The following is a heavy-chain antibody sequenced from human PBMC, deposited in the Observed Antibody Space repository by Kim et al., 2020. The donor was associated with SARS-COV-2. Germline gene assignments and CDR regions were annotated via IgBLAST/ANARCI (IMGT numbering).Heavy chain of an antibody. D-gene: IGHD3-10*01. Sequence: YSNPPPKSGATRSVDTSKNQFSLKLSSVTAADTAEYYCARRGARVNWFDPWGQGTLVTVSS. J-gene: IGHJ5*02. V-gene: IGHV4-39*01. CDR3: ARRGARVNWFDP.